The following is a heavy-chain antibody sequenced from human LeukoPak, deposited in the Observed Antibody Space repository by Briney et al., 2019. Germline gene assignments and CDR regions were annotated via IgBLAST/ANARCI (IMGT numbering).Heavy chain of an antibody. CDR3: TAGTGRTDFDY. D-gene: IGHD6-13*01. V-gene: IGHV3-15*01. J-gene: IGHJ4*02. CDR2: TKSKIDGGTT. Sequence: GGSLRLSCAGSGFIFSNAWMSWVRQDPGKGLEWVGRTKSKIDGGTTDYAAPVKGRFTISRDDSKNMLYLQMNSLETEDTAVYYCTAGTGRTDFDYWGQGTLVTVSS. CDR1: GFIFSNAW.